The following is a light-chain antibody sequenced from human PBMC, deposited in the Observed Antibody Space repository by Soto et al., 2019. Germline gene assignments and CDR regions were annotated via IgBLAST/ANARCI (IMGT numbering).Light chain of an antibody. V-gene: IGKV1-17*01. CDR2: DAS. CDR3: QQYSSSSPYT. CDR1: QGIRND. Sequence: DIQMTQSPSSLSASVGDRVTITCRASQGIRNDLGWYQQTPGKAPKLLIYDASNLESGVPSRFSGGGSGTEFTLTISSLQPDDFATYYCQQYSSSSPYTFGQGTKLEIK. J-gene: IGKJ2*01.